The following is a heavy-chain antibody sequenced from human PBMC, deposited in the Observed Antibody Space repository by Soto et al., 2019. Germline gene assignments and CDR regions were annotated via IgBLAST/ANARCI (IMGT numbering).Heavy chain of an antibody. D-gene: IGHD3-10*01. CDR1: GGSFSGYY. CDR3: ARLKTITMVRGVIMRNNWFDP. V-gene: IGHV4-34*01. J-gene: IGHJ5*02. Sequence: SETLSLTCAVYGGSFSGYYWSWIRQPPGKGLEWIGEINHSGSTNYNPSLKSRVTISVDTSKNQFSLKLSSVTAADTAVYYCARLKTITMVRGVIMRNNWFDPWGQGTLVTVSS. CDR2: INHSGST.